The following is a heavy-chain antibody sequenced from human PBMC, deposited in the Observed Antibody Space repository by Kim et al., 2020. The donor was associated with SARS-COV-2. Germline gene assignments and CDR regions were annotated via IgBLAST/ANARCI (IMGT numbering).Heavy chain of an antibody. CDR2: IYYSGST. CDR3: ARDLSSGRPDAFDI. Sequence: SETLSLTCTVSGGSFSSYYWSWIRQPPGKPLEWIGYIYYSGSTNYNPSLKGRVSISIDTSKNQFSLKLTSATAADTAVYHCARDLSSGRPDAFDIWCQGTMVTVTA. V-gene: IGHV4-59*13. CDR1: GGSFSSYY. J-gene: IGHJ3*02. D-gene: IGHD3-22*01.